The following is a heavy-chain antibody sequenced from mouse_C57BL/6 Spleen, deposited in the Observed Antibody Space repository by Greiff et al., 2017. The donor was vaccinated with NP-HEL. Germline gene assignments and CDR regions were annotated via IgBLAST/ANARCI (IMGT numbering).Heavy chain of an antibody. CDR3: ARRYSTLRGYAMDY. CDR2: IWSGGST. D-gene: IGHD2-5*01. Sequence: VKLQESGPGLVQPSQSLSITCTVSGFSLTSYGVHWVRQSPGKGLEWLGVIWSGGSTDYNAAFISRLSISKDNSKSQVFFKMNSLQADDTAIYYCARRYSTLRGYAMDYWGQGTSVTVSS. J-gene: IGHJ4*01. CDR1: GFSLTSYG. V-gene: IGHV2-2*01.